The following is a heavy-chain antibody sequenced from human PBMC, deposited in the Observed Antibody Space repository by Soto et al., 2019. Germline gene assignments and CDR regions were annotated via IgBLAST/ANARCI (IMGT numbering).Heavy chain of an antibody. Sequence: GGSLRLSCAASGFTFSSYAMHWVRQAPGKGLEWVAVISYDGSNKYYADSVKGRFTISRDNSKNTLYLQMNSLRAEDTAVYYWARGGRNDAFDIWGQGTMVTVSS. V-gene: IGHV3-30-3*01. CDR1: GFTFSSYA. D-gene: IGHD1-1*01. J-gene: IGHJ3*02. CDR2: ISYDGSNK. CDR3: ARGGRNDAFDI.